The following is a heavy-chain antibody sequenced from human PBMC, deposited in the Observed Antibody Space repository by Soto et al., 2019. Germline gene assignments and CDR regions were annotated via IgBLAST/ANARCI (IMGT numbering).Heavy chain of an antibody. D-gene: IGHD2-2*01. CDR3: ARVRRCSTYTCNTDYYYYMDV. CDR2: IKQDGSEK. V-gene: IGHV3-7*01. CDR1: GFTFTGYW. Sequence: EVQLVESGGGLGQPGGSLRLSCAASGFTFTGYWMSWVRQAPGNGLEWVANIKQDGSEKYYVDSVKGRFTISRDNARNSLYLQMNSLRAEDTAVYYCARVRRCSTYTCNTDYYYYMDVWGKGTAVTVSS. J-gene: IGHJ6*03.